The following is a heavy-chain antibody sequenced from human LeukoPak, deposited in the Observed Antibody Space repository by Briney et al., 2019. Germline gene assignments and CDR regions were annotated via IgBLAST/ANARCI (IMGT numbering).Heavy chain of an antibody. V-gene: IGHV4-34*01. CDR1: GGSFSGYY. CDR2: INHSGST. J-gene: IGHJ5*02. Sequence: SETLSLTCAVYGGSFSGYYWSWIRQPPGKGLEWIGEINHSGSTNYNPSLKSRVTISVATSKNQFSLKLSSVTAADTAVYYCAIRGGYSDNPWFDPWGPGTLVTVSS. D-gene: IGHD1-26*01. CDR3: AIRGGYSDNPWFDP.